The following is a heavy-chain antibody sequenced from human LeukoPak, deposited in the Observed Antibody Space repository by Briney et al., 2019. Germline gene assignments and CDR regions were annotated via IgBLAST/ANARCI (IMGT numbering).Heavy chain of an antibody. CDR2: IIFIFGTA. V-gene: IGHV1-69*13. CDR1: GGTFSSYD. Sequence: SVKVSCKASGGTFSSYDISWVRQAPGQGLEWMGGIIFIFGTANYAQKFQGRVTMTADESTNTAYMELTSLRSEDTAVYYCARFWAGTGYYYWGQGTLVTVSS. J-gene: IGHJ4*02. D-gene: IGHD3-9*01. CDR3: ARFWAGTGYYY.